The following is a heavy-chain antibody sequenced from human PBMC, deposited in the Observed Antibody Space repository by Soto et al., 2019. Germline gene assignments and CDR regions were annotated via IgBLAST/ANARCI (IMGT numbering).Heavy chain of an antibody. V-gene: IGHV5-51*01. CDR2: IYPGDSDT. CDR3: ARRHTSSSGEWFDP. J-gene: IGHJ5*02. D-gene: IGHD6-6*01. Sequence: YWSWIRQPPGKGLEWMGIIYPGDSDTRYSPSFQGQVTISADKSISTAYLQWSSLKASDTAMYYCARRHTSSSGEWFDPWGQGTLVTVSS. CDR1: YW.